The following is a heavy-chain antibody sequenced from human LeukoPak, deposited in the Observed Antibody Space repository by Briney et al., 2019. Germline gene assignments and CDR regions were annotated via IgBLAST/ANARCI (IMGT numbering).Heavy chain of an antibody. V-gene: IGHV4-30-2*02. CDR3: ARQNVVVPAAIQLDP. CDR1: GGSISSGGYS. Sequence: SETLSLTCAVSGGSISSGGYSWSWIRQPPGKGLEWIGYIYHSGSTYYNPSLKSRVTISVDTSKNQFSLKLSSVTAADTAVYYCARQNVVVPAAIQLDPWGQGTLVTVSS. CDR2: IYHSGST. J-gene: IGHJ5*02. D-gene: IGHD2-2*02.